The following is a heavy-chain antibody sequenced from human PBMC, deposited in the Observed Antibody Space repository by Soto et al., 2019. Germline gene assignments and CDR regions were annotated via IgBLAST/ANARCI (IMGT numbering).Heavy chain of an antibody. V-gene: IGHV1-69*12. D-gene: IGHD5-18*01. CDR1: GGTFSSYA. Sequence: QVQLVQSGAEVKKPGSSVKVSCKASGGTFSSYAISWVRQAPGQGLEWMGGIIPIIGTANCAQKFQGRVTITADESTRTAYMELSSLRSEDTAVYYCARSKRGEMATAYFDYWGQGTLVTVSS. J-gene: IGHJ4*02. CDR2: IIPIIGTA. CDR3: ARSKRGEMATAYFDY.